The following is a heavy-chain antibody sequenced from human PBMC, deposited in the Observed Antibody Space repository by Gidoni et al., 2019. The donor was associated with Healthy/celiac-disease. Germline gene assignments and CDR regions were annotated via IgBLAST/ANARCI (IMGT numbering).Heavy chain of an antibody. CDR1: GFTFSSYG. Sequence: QVQLVESGGGVVQPGRSLRLSCAASGFTFSSYGMHWVRQAPGKGMEWVAVIWYDGSNKYYADSVKGRFTISRDNSKNTRYLQMNSLRAEDTAVYYCARDRGIAVAGGDFDYWGQGTLVTVSS. J-gene: IGHJ4*02. D-gene: IGHD6-19*01. V-gene: IGHV3-33*01. CDR3: ARDRGIAVAGGDFDY. CDR2: IWYDGSNK.